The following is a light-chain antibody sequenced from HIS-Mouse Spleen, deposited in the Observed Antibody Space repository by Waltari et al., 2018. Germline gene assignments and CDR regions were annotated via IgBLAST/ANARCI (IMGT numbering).Light chain of an antibody. J-gene: IGLJ1*01. CDR1: SSAVGSYNL. CDR2: EGS. CDR3: CSYAGSSTFLYV. Sequence: QSALTQPASVSGSPGQSITISCTGTSSAVGSYNLVSSYQQHPGKAPKLMIYEGSKRPSGVSNRFSGSKSGNTASLTISGLQAEDEADYYCCSYAGSSTFLYVFGTGTKVTVL. V-gene: IGLV2-23*01.